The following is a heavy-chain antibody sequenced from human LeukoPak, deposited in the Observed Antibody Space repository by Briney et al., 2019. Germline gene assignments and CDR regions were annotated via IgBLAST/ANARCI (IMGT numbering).Heavy chain of an antibody. V-gene: IGHV1-2*02. CDR2: INPNSGGT. Sequence: ASVKVSCKASGYTFTAYYMNWVRQAPGQGLEWMGWINPNSGGTNYAQNFQGRVTMTRDTSISTVYMEPNSLRSDDTAVYYCARRLTGVDYWGQGTQVTVSS. D-gene: IGHD7-27*01. CDR1: GYTFTAYY. CDR3: ARRLTGVDY. J-gene: IGHJ4*02.